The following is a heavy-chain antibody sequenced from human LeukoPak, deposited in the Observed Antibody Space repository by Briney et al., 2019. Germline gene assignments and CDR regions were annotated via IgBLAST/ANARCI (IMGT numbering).Heavy chain of an antibody. D-gene: IGHD2-8*01. V-gene: IGHV3-23*01. CDR3: AKDRYRCTNGVCYTGGIGDFDY. CDR2: ISGSGGST. J-gene: IGHJ4*02. Sequence: GGSLRLSCAASGFTFSSYAMSWVRQAPGKELEWVSAISGSGGSTYYADSVKGRFTISRDNSKNTLYLQMNSLRAEDTAVYYCAKDRYRCTNGVCYTGGIGDFDYWGQGTLVTVSS. CDR1: GFTFSSYA.